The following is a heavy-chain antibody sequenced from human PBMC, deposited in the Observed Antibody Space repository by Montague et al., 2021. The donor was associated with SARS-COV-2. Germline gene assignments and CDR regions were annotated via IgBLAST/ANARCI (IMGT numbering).Heavy chain of an antibody. J-gene: IGHJ6*02. D-gene: IGHD3-10*01. Sequence: ETLSLTCIVSGGFISDSYYWAWIRQATGKGLEWLGSLYRSGSVYSNPSLKSRVSISVDKSKNHFSLRLTSATAAETVVYYCVRGAEEAHFAMDVWGQGTPVTVSS. CDR3: VRGAEEAHFAMDV. CDR2: LYRSGSV. V-gene: IGHV4-39*02. CDR1: GGFISDSYY.